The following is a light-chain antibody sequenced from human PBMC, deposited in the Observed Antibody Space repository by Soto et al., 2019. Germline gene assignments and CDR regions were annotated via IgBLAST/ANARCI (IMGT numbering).Light chain of an antibody. V-gene: IGKV3-20*01. Sequence: EIVLMQSPGTLSLSPGESATLFCRASQSMKRRYLAWYQQKPGQAPRVLIYAASIRATGIPDRFSGSGSGTDFSLTISRLEPEDFAVYNCHQYDNTPQTFGQGTKVEIK. J-gene: IGKJ2*01. CDR1: QSMKRRY. CDR2: AAS. CDR3: HQYDNTPQT.